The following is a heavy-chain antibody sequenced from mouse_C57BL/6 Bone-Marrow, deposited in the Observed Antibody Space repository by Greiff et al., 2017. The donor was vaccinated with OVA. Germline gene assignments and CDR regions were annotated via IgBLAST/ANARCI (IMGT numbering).Heavy chain of an antibody. V-gene: IGHV1-42*01. D-gene: IGHD3-1*01. CDR1: GYSFTGYY. Sequence: EVKLMESGPELVKPGASVKISCKASGYSFTGYYMNWVKQSPEKSLEWIGEINPSTGGNTYNQKFKAKAKLTVDKSSSTAYMQLKILTSVDSAVYYCATIWGFFDYWGQGTTLPVSS. CDR3: ATIWGFFDY. J-gene: IGHJ2*01. CDR2: INPSTGGN.